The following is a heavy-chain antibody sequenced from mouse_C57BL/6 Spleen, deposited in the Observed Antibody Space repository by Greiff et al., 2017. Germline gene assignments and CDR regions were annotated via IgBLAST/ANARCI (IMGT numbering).Heavy chain of an antibody. Sequence: EVKLMESGPGLVKPSQSLSLTCSVTGYSITSAYYWYWIRQFPGNNLELMGYISYDGSNNYNPSLKNRTSITRDTSKNQFFLKLNYVSTEDTATYYCATRFDYWGQGTTRTVSS. CDR1: GYSITSAYY. CDR2: ISYDGSN. J-gene: IGHJ2*01. CDR3: ATRFDY. V-gene: IGHV3-6*01.